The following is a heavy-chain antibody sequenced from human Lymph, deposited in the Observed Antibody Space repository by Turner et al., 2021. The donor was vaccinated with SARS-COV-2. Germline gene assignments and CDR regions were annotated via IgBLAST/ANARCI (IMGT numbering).Heavy chain of an antibody. J-gene: IGHJ5*02. CDR2: MNPNSGNT. Sequence: QVQLVQSGAEVKKPGASVKVSCKASGYTFTSYDINWVRPATGQGLEGMGWMNPNSGNTGYAQKCQGRVTMTRNTSISTAYMERSSLRAEDTAVYYCARGAQLTVWFDPWGQGTLVTVSS. V-gene: IGHV1-8*01. D-gene: IGHD3-9*01. CDR1: GYTFTSYD. CDR3: ARGAQLTVWFDP.